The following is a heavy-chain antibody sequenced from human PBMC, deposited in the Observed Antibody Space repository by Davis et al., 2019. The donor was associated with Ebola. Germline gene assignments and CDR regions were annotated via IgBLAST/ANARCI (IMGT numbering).Heavy chain of an antibody. J-gene: IGHJ6*02. Sequence: GESLKISCAASGFTFSSYGMHWVRQAPGKGLEWVAVIWYDGSNKYYADSVKGRFTISRDNSKNTLYLQMNSLRAEDTAVYYCARDGKGYCTGGVCYEDYGMDVWGQGTTVTVSS. D-gene: IGHD2-8*02. CDR1: GFTFSSYG. CDR2: IWYDGSNK. V-gene: IGHV3-33*01. CDR3: ARDGKGYCTGGVCYEDYGMDV.